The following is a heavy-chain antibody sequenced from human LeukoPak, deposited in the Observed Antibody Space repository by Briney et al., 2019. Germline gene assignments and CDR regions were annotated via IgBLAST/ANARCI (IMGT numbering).Heavy chain of an antibody. CDR1: GYTFTDYY. D-gene: IGHD3-22*01. CDR3: ARAHDHPDRYYYDSSGCGP. Sequence: GASVKVSCKASGYTFTDYYMHWVRQAPGQGLEWMGWINPNSGGTNYAQKFQGRVTMTRDTSISTAYMELSRLRSDDTAVYYCARAHDHPDRYYYDSSGCGPWGQGTLVTVSS. J-gene: IGHJ5*02. V-gene: IGHV1-2*02. CDR2: INPNSGGT.